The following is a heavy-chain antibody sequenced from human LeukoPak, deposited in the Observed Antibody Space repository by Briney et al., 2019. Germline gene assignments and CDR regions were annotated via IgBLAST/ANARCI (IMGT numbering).Heavy chain of an antibody. Sequence: ASVKVSCKASGYTFTGYYMHWVRQAPGQGLEWMGWMNPNSGNTGYAQKFQGRVTMTRNTSISTAYMELSSLRSEDTAVYYCAGGRREGWFDPWGQGTLVTVSS. V-gene: IGHV1-8*02. CDR1: GYTFTGYY. J-gene: IGHJ5*02. CDR3: AGGRREGWFDP. CDR2: MNPNSGNT.